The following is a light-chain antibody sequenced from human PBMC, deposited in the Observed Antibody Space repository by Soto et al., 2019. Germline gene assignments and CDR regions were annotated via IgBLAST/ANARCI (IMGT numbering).Light chain of an antibody. CDR1: SSDVGGYNF. CDR3: SSYTASSTPSV. J-gene: IGLJ1*01. Sequence: QSVLTQPASVSGSPGQSITISCTGTSSDVGGYNFVSWYQQHPGKAPKLIIYDVSNRPSGVSNRFSGSKSGNTASLTISGLQAEDEADYYCSSYTASSTPSVFGTGPKVTVL. CDR2: DVS. V-gene: IGLV2-14*01.